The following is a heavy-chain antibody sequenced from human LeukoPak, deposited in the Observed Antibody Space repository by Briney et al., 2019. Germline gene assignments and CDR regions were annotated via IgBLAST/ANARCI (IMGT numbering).Heavy chain of an antibody. CDR2: VRMGGSYI. CDR1: GSTLSIYY. V-gene: IGHV3-21*04. D-gene: IGHD1-26*01. CDR3: AVGSYLGRNFDY. Sequence: GLSLRPAYAASGSTLSIYYMECVSQHPGEGLEWVSSVRMGGSYIYYADSVKGRFTISRDNSKNTLYLQMNSLRAEDTAVYYSAVGSYLGRNFDYWGQGTLVTVSS. J-gene: IGHJ4*02.